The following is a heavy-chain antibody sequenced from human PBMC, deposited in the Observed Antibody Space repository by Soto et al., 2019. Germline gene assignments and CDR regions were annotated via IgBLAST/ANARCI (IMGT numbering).Heavy chain of an antibody. CDR1: GGSVSSNSAA. V-gene: IGHV6-1*01. Sequence: PSQTLSLTCAISGGSVSSNSAAWNWIRQSPSRGLEWLGRTYYRSKWYNDHAVSVKSRITINPDTSKNQFSLQPNSVTPEDTAVYYCAREGRIAVAAYDAFDIWGQGTMVTVSS. CDR3: AREGRIAVAAYDAFDI. J-gene: IGHJ3*02. CDR2: TYYRSKWYN. D-gene: IGHD6-19*01.